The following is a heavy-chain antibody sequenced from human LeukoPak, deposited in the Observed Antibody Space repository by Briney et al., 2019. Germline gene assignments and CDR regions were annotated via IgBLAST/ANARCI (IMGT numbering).Heavy chain of an antibody. J-gene: IGHJ4*02. CDR2: IGTAGGT. Sequence: GGSLRLSCAASGFTFSSYDMHWVRQATGKGLEWVSAIGTAGGTYYPGPVKGRFTISRENAKNSLYLQMNSLRAGDTAVYYCARVKPYYYGSGGFDYWGQGTLVTVSS. CDR3: ARVKPYYYGSGGFDY. D-gene: IGHD3-10*01. V-gene: IGHV3-13*01. CDR1: GFTFSSYD.